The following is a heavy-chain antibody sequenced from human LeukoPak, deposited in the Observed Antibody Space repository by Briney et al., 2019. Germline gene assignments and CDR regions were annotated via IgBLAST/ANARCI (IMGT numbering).Heavy chain of an antibody. V-gene: IGHV3-7*01. CDR2: INEDGSGK. D-gene: IGHD3-3*01. CDR3: ARFTIFGVVANAFDI. J-gene: IGHJ3*02. Sequence: GGSLRLSCAVSGFNFRNYWMNWVRQAPGKGLEWVANINEDGSGKKYVDSVKGRFTISRDNAKNSLYLQMNSLRAEDTAVYYCARFTIFGVVANAFDIWGQGTMVTVSS. CDR1: GFNFRNYW.